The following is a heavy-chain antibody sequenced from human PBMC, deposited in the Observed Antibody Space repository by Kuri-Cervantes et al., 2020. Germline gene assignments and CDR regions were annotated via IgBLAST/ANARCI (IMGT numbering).Heavy chain of an antibody. CDR3: AKEASIAVAGLPDYYYYMDV. J-gene: IGHJ6*03. V-gene: IGHV3-21*04. CDR2: ISSSSSYI. D-gene: IGHD6-19*01. Sequence: GGSLRLSCAASGFTFSSYSMNWVRQAPGKGLEWVSSISSSSSYIYYADSVKGRFTISRDNSKNTLYLQMNSLRAEDTAVYYCAKEASIAVAGLPDYYYYMDVWGKGTTVTVSS. CDR1: GFTFSSYS.